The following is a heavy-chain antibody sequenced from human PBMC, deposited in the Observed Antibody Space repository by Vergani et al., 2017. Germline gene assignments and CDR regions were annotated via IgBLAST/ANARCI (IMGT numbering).Heavy chain of an antibody. CDR2: IYTSGST. V-gene: IGHV4-61*02. CDR3: ARCGYYAT. D-gene: IGHD3-10*01. J-gene: IGHJ5*02. CDR1: RGSISSGSYY. Sequence: QVQLQESRPGLVKPSQTLSLTCTVSRGSISSGSYYWSWIWQPAGKGLEWIGRIYTSGSTNYNPSLKSRVTISVDTSKNQFSLKLSSVTAADTAVYYCARCGYYATWGQGTLVTVSS.